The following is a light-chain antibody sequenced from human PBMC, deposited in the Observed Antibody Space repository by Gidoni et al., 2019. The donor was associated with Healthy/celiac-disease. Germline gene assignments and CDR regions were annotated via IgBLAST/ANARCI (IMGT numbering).Light chain of an antibody. Sequence: DIQMTQSPSSLSASVGDRVTITCQASQDISNYLNWYQQKPGKAPKLLIYDASNLETGVPSRFSGSGSGTDFTFTISSMQPEDIATYYCQQYDNHPRYTFGQXTKLEIK. CDR1: QDISNY. V-gene: IGKV1-33*01. J-gene: IGKJ2*01. CDR2: DAS. CDR3: QQYDNHPRYT.